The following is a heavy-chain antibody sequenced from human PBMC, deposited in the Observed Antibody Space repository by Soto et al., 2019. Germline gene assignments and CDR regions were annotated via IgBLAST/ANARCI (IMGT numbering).Heavy chain of an antibody. V-gene: IGHV1-18*01. CDR2: ISAYNGNT. CDR3: ARGVGSGSYYNQYNSFDP. CDR1: GYTFTNYG. Sequence: QVQLVQSGAEVKKPGASVKVSCKASGYTFTNYGISWVRQAPGQGLEGWGWISAYNGNTKYAQKLQGRVPMTTDTSTSTAYMELRSLRSDDTAVYYCARGVGSGSYYNQYNSFDPWGQGTLVTVSS. D-gene: IGHD3-10*01. J-gene: IGHJ5*02.